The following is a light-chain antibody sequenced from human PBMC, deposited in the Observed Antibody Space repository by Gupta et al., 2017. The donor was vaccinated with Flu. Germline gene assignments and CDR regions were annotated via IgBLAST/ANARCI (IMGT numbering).Light chain of an antibody. CDR1: SSNIESNF. Sequence: QSVLTQPPAVSGTPGQRVTISCSGSSSNIESNFVYWYQQLPGTAPKLLMYRNNQRPSGVTDRFSGSKSGTSASLAISGLRSEDEADYFCAAWDDRLSGPVFGGGTKLTVL. V-gene: IGLV1-47*01. CDR2: RNN. J-gene: IGLJ3*02. CDR3: AAWDDRLSGPV.